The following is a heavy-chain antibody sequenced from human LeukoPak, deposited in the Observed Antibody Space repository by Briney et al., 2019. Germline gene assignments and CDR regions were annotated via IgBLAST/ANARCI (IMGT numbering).Heavy chain of an antibody. V-gene: IGHV1-2*02. Sequence: GASVTVSCKASGYTFTVYYMHWVRQAPGQRLEWMGWINPNSGGTNYAQKFQGRVTMTRDTSISTAYMELSRLRSDDTAVYYCARGYDSSGYTDYWGQGTLVTVSS. J-gene: IGHJ4*02. CDR1: GYTFTVYY. D-gene: IGHD3-22*01. CDR2: INPNSGGT. CDR3: ARGYDSSGYTDY.